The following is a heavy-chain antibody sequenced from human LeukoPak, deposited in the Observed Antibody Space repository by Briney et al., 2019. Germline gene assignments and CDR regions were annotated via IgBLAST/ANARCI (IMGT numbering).Heavy chain of an antibody. J-gene: IGHJ3*02. CDR3: ARGNYYDSRTYYRAFDI. CDR2: IYYSGSS. V-gene: IGHV4-59*01. D-gene: IGHD3-22*01. CDR1: DGSFSSYY. Sequence: SETLSLTCTVSDGSFSSYYWSWIRQPPGKGLEWIGYIYYSGSSNYNPSLKSRVTISVDTSKNHFSLKLSSVTAADTAVYYCARGNYYDSRTYYRAFDIWGQGTMVTVSS.